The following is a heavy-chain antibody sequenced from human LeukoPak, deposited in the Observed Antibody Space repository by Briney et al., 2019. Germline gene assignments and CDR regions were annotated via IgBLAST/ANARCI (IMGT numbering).Heavy chain of an antibody. J-gene: IGHJ5*02. V-gene: IGHV4-59*01. CDR1: GGSISSYY. Sequence: SETLSLTCTVSGGSISSYYWSWIRQPPGKGLEWTGYIYYSGSTNYNPSLKSRVTISVDTSKNQFSLKLSSVTAADTAVYYCARDPQGVGWFDPWGQGTLVTVSS. D-gene: IGHD1-26*01. CDR3: ARDPQGVGWFDP. CDR2: IYYSGST.